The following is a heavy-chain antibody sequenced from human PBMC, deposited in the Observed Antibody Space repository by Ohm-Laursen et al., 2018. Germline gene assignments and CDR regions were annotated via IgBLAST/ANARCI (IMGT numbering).Heavy chain of an antibody. D-gene: IGHD3-9*01. Sequence: GTLSLTCNVSGGSINSYYWSWIRQHAVKGLEWIGRIYGGGGTNYNPSLESRVTMSVDTSKNQFSLKLRSVTAADTAVYFCARVTGPGDYYGLDVWGQGTTVTL. V-gene: IGHV4-4*07. CDR1: GGSINSYY. CDR2: IYGGGGT. J-gene: IGHJ6*02. CDR3: ARVTGPGDYYGLDV.